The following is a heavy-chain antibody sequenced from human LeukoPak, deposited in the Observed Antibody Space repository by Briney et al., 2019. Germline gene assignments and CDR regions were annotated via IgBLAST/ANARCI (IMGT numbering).Heavy chain of an antibody. J-gene: IGHJ4*02. V-gene: IGHV3-23*01. CDR2: ISGSGGST. D-gene: IGHD2-21*02. CDR1: GFTFSSYA. Sequence: PGGSLRLSCAASGFTFSSYAMSWVRQAPGKGLEWVSAISGSGGSTYYADSVKGRFTISRDNSKNTLYLQMNSLRAEDTAVYYCAKDSHIVVVTAWSDYWGQGTLVTVSS. CDR3: AKDSHIVVVTAWSDY.